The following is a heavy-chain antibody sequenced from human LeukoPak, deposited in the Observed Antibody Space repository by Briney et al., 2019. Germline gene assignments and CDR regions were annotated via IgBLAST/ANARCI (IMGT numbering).Heavy chain of an antibody. D-gene: IGHD1-26*01. Sequence: GESLKSSCKGSGYSFTSYWIGWVRQMPGKGLEWMGIIYPGDSDTRYSPSFQGQVTISADKSISTAYLQWSSLKASDTAMYYCARSVGGASTYYYYGMDVWGQGTTVTVSS. CDR1: GYSFTSYW. V-gene: IGHV5-51*01. CDR2: IYPGDSDT. CDR3: ARSVGGASTYYYYGMDV. J-gene: IGHJ6*02.